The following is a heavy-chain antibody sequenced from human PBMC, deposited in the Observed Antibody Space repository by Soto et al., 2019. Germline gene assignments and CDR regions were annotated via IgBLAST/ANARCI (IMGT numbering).Heavy chain of an antibody. J-gene: IGHJ1*01. D-gene: IGHD6-19*01. CDR3: AKDGYRSGWYHTPNFQL. V-gene: IGHV3-9*01. CDR1: GFTFDDYA. Sequence: GGSLRLSCAASGFTFDDYAMHWVRQAPGKGLEWVSGISWNSYSIDYADSVKGRFTISRDNAKNSLYLQMNSLRAEDTALYYCAKDGYRSGWYHTPNFQLWGQGTLVTVSS. CDR2: ISWNSYSI.